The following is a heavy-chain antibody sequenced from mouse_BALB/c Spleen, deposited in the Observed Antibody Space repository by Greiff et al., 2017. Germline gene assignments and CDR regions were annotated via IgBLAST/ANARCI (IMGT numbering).Heavy chain of an antibody. CDR2: IDPENGDT. J-gene: IGHJ3*01. V-gene: IGHV14-4*02. D-gene: IGHD2-4*01. CDR3: NAYYDYPAY. Sequence: VQLHQSGAELVRSGASVKLSCTASGFNIKDYYMHWVKQRPEQGLEWIGWIDPENGDTEYAPKFQGKATMTADTSSNTAYLQLSSLTSEDTAVYYCNAYYDYPAYWGQGTLVTVSA. CDR1: GFNIKDYY.